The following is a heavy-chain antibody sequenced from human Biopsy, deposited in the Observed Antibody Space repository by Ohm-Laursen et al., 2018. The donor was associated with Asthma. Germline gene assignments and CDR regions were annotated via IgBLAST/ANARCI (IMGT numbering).Heavy chain of an antibody. V-gene: IGHV3-7*01. J-gene: IGHJ1*01. CDR3: ARTFHFWSPYHAEHYQL. CDR1: GFTFSGYT. Sequence: GSLRLSCTASGFTFSGYTMSWVRQVPGKGLEWVANIKHDGSEKNHTDSLKGRFTISRDNAKNSLYLQMNSLRAEDTAVYYCARTFHFWSPYHAEHYQLRGQGTLVTVS. D-gene: IGHD3-3*02. CDR2: IKHDGSEK.